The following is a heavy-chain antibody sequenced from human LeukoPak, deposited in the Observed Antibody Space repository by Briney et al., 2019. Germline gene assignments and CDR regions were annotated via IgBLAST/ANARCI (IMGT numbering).Heavy chain of an antibody. D-gene: IGHD4-17*01. V-gene: IGHV1-2*02. CDR1: GYTFTGYY. CDR2: INPNSGGT. CDR3: ARKRERHDYGDYGSLDY. Sequence: GASVKVSCKASGYTFTGYYMHWVRQAPGQGLEWMGWINPNSGGTNYAQKFQGRVTMTRDTSISTAYMELSRLRSDDTAVYYCARKRERHDYGDYGSLDYWGQGTLVTVSS. J-gene: IGHJ4*02.